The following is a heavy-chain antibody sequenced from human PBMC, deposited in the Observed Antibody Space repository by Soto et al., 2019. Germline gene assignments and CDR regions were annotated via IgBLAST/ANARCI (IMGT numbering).Heavy chain of an antibody. CDR3: ARVSTTGTYGPVGAFDI. J-gene: IGHJ3*02. CDR1: GYSFTSYC. CDR2: IYPGDSDT. V-gene: IGHV5-51*01. D-gene: IGHD1-1*01. Sequence: GESLKISCKGSGYSFTSYCIGWVRQMPGKGLEWMGIIYPGDSDTRYSPSFQGQVTISADKSISTAYLQWSSLKASDTAMYYCARVSTTGTYGPVGAFDIWGQGTMVTVSS.